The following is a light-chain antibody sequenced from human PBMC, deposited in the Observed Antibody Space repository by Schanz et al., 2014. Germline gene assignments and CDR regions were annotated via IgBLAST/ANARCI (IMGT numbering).Light chain of an antibody. Sequence: IQMTQSPSSLSASVGDRVTLTCRASQDVRNNLGWYQQKPGKAPKLLIYAASTLQSGVPSRFSGSGYGTDFTLTISSLHPEDFATYYCLQDYTYRWAFGQGTKVEIK. V-gene: IGKV1-6*01. CDR2: AAS. J-gene: IGKJ1*01. CDR3: LQDYTYRWA. CDR1: QDVRNN.